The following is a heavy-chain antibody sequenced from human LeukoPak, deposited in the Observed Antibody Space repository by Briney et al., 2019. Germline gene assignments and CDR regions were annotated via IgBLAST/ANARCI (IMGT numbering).Heavy chain of an antibody. Sequence: GGSLRLSCAASGFTFSSYCMNWVRQAPGKGLEWVSSISSSSSYIYYADSVKGRFTISRDNSRSTLYLQMNSLRPEDTAIYYCAREGYYGSGSPPSLYFDYWGQGTLVTVSS. CDR3: AREGYYGSGSPPSLYFDY. V-gene: IGHV3-21*01. CDR1: GFTFSSYC. J-gene: IGHJ4*02. D-gene: IGHD3-10*01. CDR2: ISSSSSYI.